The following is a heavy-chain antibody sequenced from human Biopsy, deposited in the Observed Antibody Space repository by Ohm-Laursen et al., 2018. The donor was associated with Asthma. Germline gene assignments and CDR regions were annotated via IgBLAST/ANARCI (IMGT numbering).Heavy chain of an antibody. D-gene: IGHD6-6*01. Sequence: SDTLSFTCIVSGDAMSTSGSYWGWIRQSPGKGLEWIGSIYYSGRTYYSPSLESRVTISADTSKNHFSLKVTSVTAADTAVYYCARAVSSSSYWYFDLWGRGDLVTVSS. CDR2: IYYSGRT. J-gene: IGHJ2*01. V-gene: IGHV4-39*02. CDR1: GDAMSTSGSY. CDR3: ARAVSSSSYWYFDL.